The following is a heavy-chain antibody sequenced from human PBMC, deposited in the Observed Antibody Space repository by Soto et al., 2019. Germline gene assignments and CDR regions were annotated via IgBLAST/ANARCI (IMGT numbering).Heavy chain of an antibody. D-gene: IGHD2-15*01. CDR1: GFTFSSYS. V-gene: IGHV3-48*02. J-gene: IGHJ4*02. CDR3: ARPRYCSGGSCWFDY. CDR2: ISSSSSTI. Sequence: HPGGSLRLSCAASGFTFSSYSMNWVRQAPGKGLEWVSYISSSSSTIYYADSVKGRFTISRDNAKNSLYLQMNSLRDEDTAVYYCARPRYCSGGSCWFDYWGQGTLVTVSS.